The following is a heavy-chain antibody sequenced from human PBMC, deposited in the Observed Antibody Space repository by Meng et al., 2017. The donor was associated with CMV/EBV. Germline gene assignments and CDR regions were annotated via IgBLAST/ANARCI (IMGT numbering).Heavy chain of an antibody. D-gene: IGHD1-14*01. CDR3: VRDLVGNRDS. CDR2: IDTDGTVT. Sequence: LVESGGGLVRPGGSLRLSCSDFGFTFSDYWMHWVRQAPGEGPVWVSRIDTDGTVTSYAESVRGRFTISRDNSKNTLYLQMNDLRAGDSGVYYCVRDLVGNRDSWGHGTLVTVSS. CDR1: GFTFSDYW. V-gene: IGHV3-74*03. J-gene: IGHJ5*01.